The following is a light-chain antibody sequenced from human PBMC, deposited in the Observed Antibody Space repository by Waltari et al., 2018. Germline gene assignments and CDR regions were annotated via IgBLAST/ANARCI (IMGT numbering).Light chain of an antibody. CDR2: GAS. J-gene: IGKJ1*01. CDR3: QQYNNWPWT. V-gene: IGKV3-15*01. CDR1: QSVDKN. Sequence: EVLMTQSPATLSVSPGERATLSCRASQSVDKNLAWYQQKHGQAPRLLIYGASTRATGIPASLSGSASGTDFTLTISNLQSADFAVYFCQQYNNWPWTFGQGTRVEI.